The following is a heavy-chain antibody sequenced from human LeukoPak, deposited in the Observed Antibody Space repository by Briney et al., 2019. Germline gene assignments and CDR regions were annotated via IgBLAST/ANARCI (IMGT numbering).Heavy chain of an antibody. CDR2: INPNSGGT. V-gene: IGHV1-2*02. D-gene: IGHD5-12*01. J-gene: IGHJ6*03. CDR3: ASTGGYSGYEVYYYYYYMDV. Sequence: ASVKVSCKASGGTFSSYAISWVRQAPGQGLEWMGWINPNSGGTNYAQKFQGRVTMTRDTSIGTAYMELRRLRSDDTAVYYCASTGGYSGYEVYYYYYYMDVWGKGTTVTVSS. CDR1: GGTFSSYA.